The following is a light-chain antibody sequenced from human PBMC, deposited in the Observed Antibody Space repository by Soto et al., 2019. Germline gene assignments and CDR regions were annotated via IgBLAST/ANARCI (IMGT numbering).Light chain of an antibody. J-gene: IGKJ4*01. CDR3: PQYNSYPLT. CDR1: QSISSW. Sequence: DIQMTQSPSTLSASVGDRVTITCRASQSISSWLAWYQQKPGKAPKLLIYDASSLESGVPSRFSGSGSGTEFTLTISSLQPDDVATYYCPQYNSYPLTFGGANKVEIK. V-gene: IGKV1-5*01. CDR2: DAS.